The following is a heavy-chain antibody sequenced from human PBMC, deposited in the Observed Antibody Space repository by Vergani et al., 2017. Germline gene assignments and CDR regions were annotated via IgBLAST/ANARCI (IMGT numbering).Heavy chain of an antibody. D-gene: IGHD2-15*01. J-gene: IGHJ6*03. V-gene: IGHV4-61*02. CDR3: ARGPSVVQGHYIYYYSYFMDV. Sequence: QVQLPESGPGLVKPSETLSLTCTVSGGAITSGSFYWSWIRQPAGKGLEWIGRIHSSGTTNYNPSLKSRVTLSVDTSKNQLSLRMTSVTAADTAVYYCARGPSVVQGHYIYYYSYFMDVWGKGTTVTVSS. CDR2: IHSSGTT. CDR1: GGAITSGSFY.